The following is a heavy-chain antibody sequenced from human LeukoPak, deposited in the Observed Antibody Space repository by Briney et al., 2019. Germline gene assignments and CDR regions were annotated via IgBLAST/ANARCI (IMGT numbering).Heavy chain of an antibody. CDR1: GYTFTSYG. CDR3: ARDHPRVLRYFDWLFNPYYFDY. D-gene: IGHD3-9*01. J-gene: IGHJ4*02. CDR2: ISAYNGNT. Sequence: ASVKVSCKASGYTFTSYGISWVRQAPGQGLEWMGWISAYNGNTNYAQKLQGRVTMTTDTSTSTAYMELRSLRSDDTAVYYCARDHPRVLRYFDWLFNPYYFDYWGQGTLVTVSS. V-gene: IGHV1-18*01.